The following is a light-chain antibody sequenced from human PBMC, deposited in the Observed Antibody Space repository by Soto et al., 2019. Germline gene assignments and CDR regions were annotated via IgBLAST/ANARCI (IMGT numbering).Light chain of an antibody. CDR2: GAS. J-gene: IGKJ5*01. Sequence: EIVLTQSPGTLSLSPGERATVSAGASQSVSNNYLAWYQQKPGQAPRLLIYGASNRATCIPDRFSGSGSGTVFTLTISRLEPEDFAVYYCQQRSNWPITFGQGTRLEIK. V-gene: IGKV3D-20*02. CDR1: QSVSNNY. CDR3: QQRSNWPIT.